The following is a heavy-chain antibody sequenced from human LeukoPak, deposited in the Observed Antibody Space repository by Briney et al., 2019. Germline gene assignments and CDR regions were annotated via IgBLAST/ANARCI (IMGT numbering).Heavy chain of an antibody. CDR1: GFTFRTFS. V-gene: IGHV3-74*01. CDR3: FQSGGMDI. J-gene: IGHJ6*02. Sequence: GGSLRLSCAASGFTFRTFSMHWVREAPGKGLVWVSRINSDGSSTNYADSVKGRFTISRDNAKNTLYLQMNSLRAEDTAVYFCFQSGGMDIWGQGTTVTVSS. CDR2: INSDGSST.